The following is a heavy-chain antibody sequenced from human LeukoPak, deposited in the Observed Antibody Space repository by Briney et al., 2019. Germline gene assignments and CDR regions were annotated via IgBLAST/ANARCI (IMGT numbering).Heavy chain of an antibody. Sequence: ASVKVSCKASGYTFTGYYMHWVRQAPGQGLEWMGWINPNSGGTNYAQKFQGRVTMTRDTSISTAYMELSRLRSDDTAVYYCARYKTSGSYLDYWGQGTLVTVSS. CDR3: ARYKTSGSYLDY. J-gene: IGHJ4*02. D-gene: IGHD1-26*01. CDR2: INPNSGGT. CDR1: GYTFTGYY. V-gene: IGHV1-2*02.